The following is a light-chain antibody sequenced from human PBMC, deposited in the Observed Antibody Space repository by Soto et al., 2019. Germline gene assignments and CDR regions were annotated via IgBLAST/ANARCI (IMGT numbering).Light chain of an antibody. J-gene: IGKJ1*01. CDR3: QQTYNVPQT. Sequence: DIHMTQFPSSLSASVGDRVTITCRASQTIRAYLNWFQQKPGKAPELLIYAASSLQSGVPPRFSGSVSGAEFTLTINSLQPEDTATYYCQQTYNVPQTYGQGIKVEIK. V-gene: IGKV1-39*01. CDR1: QTIRAY. CDR2: AAS.